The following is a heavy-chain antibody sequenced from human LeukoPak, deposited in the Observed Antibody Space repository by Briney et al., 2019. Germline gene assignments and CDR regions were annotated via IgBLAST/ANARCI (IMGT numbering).Heavy chain of an antibody. Sequence: GASVKVSCKASGYTFTSYYMHWVRQAPGQGLEWMGWINPNSGGTNYAQKFQGRVTMTRDTSISTAYMELSRLRSDDTAVYYCARVRYGDYAGDYWGQGTLVTVSS. CDR2: INPNSGGT. J-gene: IGHJ4*02. V-gene: IGHV1-2*02. CDR1: GYTFTSYY. D-gene: IGHD4-17*01. CDR3: ARVRYGDYAGDY.